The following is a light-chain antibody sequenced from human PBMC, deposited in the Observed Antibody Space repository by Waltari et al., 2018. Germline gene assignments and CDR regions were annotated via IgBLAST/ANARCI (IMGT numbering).Light chain of an antibody. CDR3: QAADNSGTLNWV. J-gene: IGLJ3*02. Sequence: SFELTQPPSVSVSPGQTARITCSAAALAKQYAYWYQQKASQAPLVVIYKDSERPSGRPEGFTGCSSGTTVTMTISVVQAEDEADYYCQAADNSGTLNWVFGGGTKLTVL. CDR2: KDS. CDR1: ALAKQY. V-gene: IGLV3-25*03.